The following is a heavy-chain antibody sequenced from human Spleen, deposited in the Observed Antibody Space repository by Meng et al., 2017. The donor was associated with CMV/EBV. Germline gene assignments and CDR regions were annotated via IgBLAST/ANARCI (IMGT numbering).Heavy chain of an antibody. CDR3: ARDTYYYGSGSYWFDP. J-gene: IGHJ5*02. V-gene: IGHV4-34*01. Sequence: SETLSLTCAVYGGSFSGYYWSWIRQPPEKGLEWIGEINHSGSTNYNPSLKSRVTISVDTSKNQFSLKLGSVTAADTAVYYCARDTYYYGSGSYWFDPWGQGTLVTVSS. CDR2: INHSGST. CDR1: GGSFSGYY. D-gene: IGHD3-10*01.